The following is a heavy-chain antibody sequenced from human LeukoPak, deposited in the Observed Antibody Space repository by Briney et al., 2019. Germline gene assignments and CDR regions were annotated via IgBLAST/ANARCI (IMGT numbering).Heavy chain of an antibody. CDR2: IYYSGST. J-gene: IGHJ4*02. CDR1: GGSISSYY. V-gene: IGHV4-59*08. CDR3: ARAYSSSRRYENDC. D-gene: IGHD3-22*01. Sequence: SETLSLTCTVSGGSISSYYWSWIRQPPGKGLEWIGYIYYSGSTNYNPSLKSRVTISVDTSKNQFSLKLTSVSAADSAVYSCARAYSSSRRYENDCWGQGTLVTVSS.